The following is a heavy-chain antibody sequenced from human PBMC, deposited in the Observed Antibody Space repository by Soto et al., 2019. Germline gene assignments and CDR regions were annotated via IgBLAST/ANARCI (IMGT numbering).Heavy chain of an antibody. Sequence: GESLKISCKGSGYSFTSYWIGWVRQMPGKGLEWMGIIYPGDSDTRYSPSFQGQVTISADKSISTAYLQWSSLKASDTAMYYCARLPRTYYYGSGSYTASDIWGQGTMVTVSS. CDR2: IYPGDSDT. V-gene: IGHV5-51*01. J-gene: IGHJ3*02. CDR3: ARLPRTYYYGSGSYTASDI. CDR1: GYSFTSYW. D-gene: IGHD3-10*01.